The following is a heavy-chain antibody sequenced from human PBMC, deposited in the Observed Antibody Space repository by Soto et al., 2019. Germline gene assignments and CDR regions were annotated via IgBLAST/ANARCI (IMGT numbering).Heavy chain of an antibody. Sequence: GGSLRLSCAASGFTFSSYAMNWVRQAPGKGLEWVSIIGADGGRISYADSVKGRFTISRDNSKNTLYLQMNSLTADDTALYYCAKGRDAPEHLQHWGQGTLVTVSS. CDR2: IGADGGRI. CDR1: GFTFSSYA. J-gene: IGHJ1*01. CDR3: AKGRDAPEHLQH. D-gene: IGHD2-21*02. V-gene: IGHV3-23*01.